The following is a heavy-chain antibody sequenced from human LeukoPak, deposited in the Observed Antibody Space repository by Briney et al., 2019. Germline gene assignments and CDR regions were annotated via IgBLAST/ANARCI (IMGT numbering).Heavy chain of an antibody. V-gene: IGHV3-30-3*01. CDR3: AREGGMEGNPNPQSWFDP. CDR1: GFTFSSYA. Sequence: PGRSLRLSCAASGFTFSSYAMHWVRQAPGKGLEWVAVISYDGSNKYYADSVKGRFTISRDNSKNTLYLQMNSLRAEDTAVYYCAREGGMEGNPNPQSWFDPWGQGTLVTVSS. CDR2: ISYDGSNK. J-gene: IGHJ5*02. D-gene: IGHD1-14*01.